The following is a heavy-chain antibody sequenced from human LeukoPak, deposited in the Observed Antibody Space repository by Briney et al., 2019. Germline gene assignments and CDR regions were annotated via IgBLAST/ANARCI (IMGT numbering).Heavy chain of an antibody. D-gene: IGHD4-11*01. J-gene: IGHJ6*03. CDR1: GFTFSDYY. V-gene: IGHV3-11*04. CDR3: ARSYSNPPYYYYYYMDV. CDR2: ISSSGSTI. Sequence: PGGSLRLSCAASGFTFSDYYMSWIRQAPGKGLEWVSYISSSGSTIYYADSVKGRFTISRDNAKNSLYLQMNSLRAEDTAVYYCARSYSNPPYYYYYYMDVWGKGTTVTVSS.